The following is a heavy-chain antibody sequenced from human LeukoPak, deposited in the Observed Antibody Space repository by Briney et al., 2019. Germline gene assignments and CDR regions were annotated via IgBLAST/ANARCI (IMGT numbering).Heavy chain of an antibody. Sequence: SETLSLTCTVSGGSVSSGRYYWSWIRQPPGKGLEWLGYIYYSGSTNYNPSLKSRVTISVDTSKNQFSLKLSSVTAADTAVYYCASSEWIQLWSPPYFDYWGQGTLVTVSS. CDR2: IYYSGST. CDR3: ASSEWIQLWSPPYFDY. J-gene: IGHJ4*02. V-gene: IGHV4-61*01. D-gene: IGHD5-18*01. CDR1: GGSVSSGRYY.